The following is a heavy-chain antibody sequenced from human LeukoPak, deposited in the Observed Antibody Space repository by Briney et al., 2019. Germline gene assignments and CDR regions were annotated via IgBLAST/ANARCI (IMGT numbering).Heavy chain of an antibody. D-gene: IGHD4-17*01. Sequence: GGSLRLSCATSGFTFSFYGMHWVRQAPGKGLEWVAVISYDGRNKFYADSVKGRFTISRDISENTLYLQMNSLRPDDTAVYYCAKQERPSYGDFTTYFDYWGQGTLVTVSS. CDR3: AKQERPSYGDFTTYFDY. J-gene: IGHJ4*01. CDR2: ISYDGRNK. CDR1: GFTFSFYG. V-gene: IGHV3-30*18.